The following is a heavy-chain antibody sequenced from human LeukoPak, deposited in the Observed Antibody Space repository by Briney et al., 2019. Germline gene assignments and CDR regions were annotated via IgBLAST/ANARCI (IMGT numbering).Heavy chain of an antibody. Sequence: PSETLSLTCAVYGGSFSGYYWSWIRQPPGKGLEWIGEINHSGSTNYNPSLKSRVTISVDTSKNQFSLKLSSVTAADTAVYYCARESSDSPGYFDYWGQGTLVTVSS. CDR2: INHSGST. CDR1: GGSFSGYY. CDR3: ARESSDSPGYFDY. D-gene: IGHD3-10*01. V-gene: IGHV4-34*01. J-gene: IGHJ4*02.